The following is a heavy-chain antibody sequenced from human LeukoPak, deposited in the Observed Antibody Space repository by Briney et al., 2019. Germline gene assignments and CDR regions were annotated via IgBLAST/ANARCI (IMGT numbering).Heavy chain of an antibody. CDR3: AKSDWFDP. J-gene: IGHJ5*02. CDR1: GFTFSDYW. Sequence: GGSLRLSCGASGFTFSDYWMHWVRQVPGKGLVWVSRINTDGSTTGYADSVKGRFTISRDNAKNTLYLQMNSLRAEDTVVYYCAKSDWFDPWGQGTLVTVSS. CDR2: INTDGSTT. V-gene: IGHV3-74*01.